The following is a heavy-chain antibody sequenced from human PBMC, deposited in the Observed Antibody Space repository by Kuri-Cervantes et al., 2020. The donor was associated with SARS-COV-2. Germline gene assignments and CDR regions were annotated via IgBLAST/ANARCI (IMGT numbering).Heavy chain of an antibody. CDR3: ATSITMIVVVITPEFDY. CDR2: INHSGST. J-gene: IGHJ4*02. CDR1: GGSFSGYY. Sequence: ESLKISCAVYGGSFSGYYWSWIRQPPGKGLEWIGEINHSGSTNYNPSLKSRVTISVDTSKNQFSLKLSSVTAADTAVYYCATSITMIVVVITPEFDYWGQGTLVTVSS. V-gene: IGHV4-34*01. D-gene: IGHD3-22*01.